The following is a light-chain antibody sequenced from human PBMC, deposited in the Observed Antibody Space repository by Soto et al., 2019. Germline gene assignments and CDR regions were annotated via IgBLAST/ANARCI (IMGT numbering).Light chain of an antibody. J-gene: IGLJ2*01. Sequence: QAVVTQPPSASGSPGQSVAISCTGTSSDVGGYNYVSWYQQHPGKAPRLIIYEVSERPSGVPDRFSGSKSGNTASLTVSGLQAADEADYYCSSYAGSNILGVFGGGTKLTVL. CDR1: SSDVGGYNY. V-gene: IGLV2-8*01. CDR2: EVS. CDR3: SSYAGSNILGV.